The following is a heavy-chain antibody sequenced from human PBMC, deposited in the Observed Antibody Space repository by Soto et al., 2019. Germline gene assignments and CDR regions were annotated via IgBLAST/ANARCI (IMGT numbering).Heavy chain of an antibody. J-gene: IGHJ3*02. V-gene: IGHV3-21*01. CDR3: ATFYGGLGEKGAFDI. CDR2: ISSSSSYI. Sequence: EVQLVESGGGLVKPGGSLRLSCAASGFTFSSYSMNWVRQAPGKGLEWVSSISSSSSYIYYADSVKGRFTISRENAKNSMYLQMNSLRAEDTTVYYCATFYGGLGEKGAFDIWGQGTMVTVSS. D-gene: IGHD3-10*01. CDR1: GFTFSSYS.